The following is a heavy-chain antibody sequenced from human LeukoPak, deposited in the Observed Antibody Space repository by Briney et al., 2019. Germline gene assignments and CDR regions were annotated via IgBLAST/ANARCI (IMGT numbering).Heavy chain of an antibody. Sequence: PSETLSLTCTVSGGSISSYYWSWIRQPPGKGLEWIGYIYYSGSTNYNPSLKSRVTISVDTSKNQFSLKLSSVTAADTAVYYCARGGYSSLGPRGYWSDPWGQGTLVTVSS. D-gene: IGHD6-19*01. CDR1: GGSISSYY. V-gene: IGHV4-59*01. J-gene: IGHJ5*02. CDR2: IYYSGST. CDR3: ARGGYSSLGPRGYWSDP.